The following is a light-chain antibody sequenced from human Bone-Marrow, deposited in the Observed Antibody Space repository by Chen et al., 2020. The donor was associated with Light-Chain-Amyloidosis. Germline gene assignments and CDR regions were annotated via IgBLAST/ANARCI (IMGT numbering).Light chain of an antibody. CDR2: DVS. CDR1: TSDVGGYNF. Sequence: QSALTQPRSVSGSPGQSVTISCTGTTSDVGGYNFVSWYQQHPGKVPKLMICDVSKRPSGVPDRVSGSKSGDAASLTISGLQAEDEADYYSGSFGGSYYVFGTGTKVTVL. J-gene: IGLJ1*01. V-gene: IGLV2-11*01. CDR3: GSFGGSYYV.